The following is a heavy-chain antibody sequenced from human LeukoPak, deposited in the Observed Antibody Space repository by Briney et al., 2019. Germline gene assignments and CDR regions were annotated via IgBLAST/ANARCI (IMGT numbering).Heavy chain of an antibody. Sequence: GGSLRLSCAGSGFTFSGYWMNWVRQAPGKGLEWVSAISGSGGSTYYADSVKGRFTISRDNSKNTLYLQMDSLRAEDTAVYYCAKDGPLAAAEQDYYYYGMDVWGQGTTVTVSS. V-gene: IGHV3-23*01. CDR3: AKDGPLAAAEQDYYYYGMDV. CDR1: GFTFSGYW. CDR2: ISGSGGST. J-gene: IGHJ6*02. D-gene: IGHD6-13*01.